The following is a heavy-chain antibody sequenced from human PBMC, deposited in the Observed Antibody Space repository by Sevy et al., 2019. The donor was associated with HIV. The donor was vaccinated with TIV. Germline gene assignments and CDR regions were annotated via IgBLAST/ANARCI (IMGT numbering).Heavy chain of an antibody. Sequence: ASVKVSCKASGYTFTALDINWVRRATGQGLEWMGWMNPNTGQTDYSQRFQGRVTMTRDTSISTAYMELHSLRSDDTAIYYCARGIAAGVDYWGQGTQVTVSS. CDR3: ARGIAAGVDY. D-gene: IGHD6-13*01. CDR2: MNPNTGQT. CDR1: GYTFTALD. J-gene: IGHJ4*02. V-gene: IGHV1-8*01.